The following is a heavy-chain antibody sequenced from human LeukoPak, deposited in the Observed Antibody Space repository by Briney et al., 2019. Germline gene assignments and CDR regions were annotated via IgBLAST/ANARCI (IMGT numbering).Heavy chain of an antibody. CDR1: GFTFSSYS. CDR2: ISSSGSTI. CDR3: ARDSSGWYQHAFDI. D-gene: IGHD6-19*01. V-gene: IGHV3-48*04. Sequence: PGGSLRLSCAASGFTFSSYSMNWVRQAPGKGLEWVSYISSSGSTIYYADSVKGRFTISRDNAKNSLYLQMNSLRAEDTAVYYCARDSSGWYQHAFDIWGQGTMVTVSS. J-gene: IGHJ3*02.